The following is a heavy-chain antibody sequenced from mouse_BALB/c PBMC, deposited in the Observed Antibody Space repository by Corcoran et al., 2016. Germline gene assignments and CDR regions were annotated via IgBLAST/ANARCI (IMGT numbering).Heavy chain of an antibody. D-gene: IGHD1-1*01. CDR3: AITTEVADYYAMDY. CDR2: INTYTGEP. J-gene: IGHJ4*01. CDR1: GYTFTNYG. Sequence: QIQLVQSGPELKKPGETVKISCKASGYTFTNYGMNWVKQAPRKGLKWMGWINTYTGEPTYADDFKGRFAFSLETSASTAYLQINNLKNEDTATYFCAITTEVADYYAMDYWGQGTSVTVSS. V-gene: IGHV9-3-1*01.